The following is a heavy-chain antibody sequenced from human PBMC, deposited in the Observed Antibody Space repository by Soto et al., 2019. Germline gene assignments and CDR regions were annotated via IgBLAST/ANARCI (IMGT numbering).Heavy chain of an antibody. CDR1: GFTFSSYG. D-gene: IGHD3-9*01. J-gene: IGHJ6*02. CDR3: AKDSDYDILTGFYGMDV. V-gene: IGHV3-30*18. CDR2: ISYDGSNK. Sequence: PGGSLRLSCAASGFTFSSYGMHWVRQAPGKGLEWVAVISYDGSNKYYADSVKGRFTISRDNSKNTLYLQMNSLRAEDTAVYYCAKDSDYDILTGFYGMDVWGQGTTVTVSS.